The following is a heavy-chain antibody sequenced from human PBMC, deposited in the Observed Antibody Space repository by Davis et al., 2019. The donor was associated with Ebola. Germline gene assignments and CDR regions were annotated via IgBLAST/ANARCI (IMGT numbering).Heavy chain of an antibody. Sequence: GESLKISCTASGFTFASYAMHWVRQAPGKGLERVAVISVDGNIKSYADSVKGRFTITRDNTRNMLFVQLSGLRAEDTAVYYCARERHLMEGLPTATPDYWGPGTLVTVSS. CDR2: ISVDGNIK. V-gene: IGHV3-30-3*01. CDR3: ARERHLMEGLPTATPDY. CDR1: GFTFASYA. J-gene: IGHJ4*02. D-gene: IGHD2-2*01.